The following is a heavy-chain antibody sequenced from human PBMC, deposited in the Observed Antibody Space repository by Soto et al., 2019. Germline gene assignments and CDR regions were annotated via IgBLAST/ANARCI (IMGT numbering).Heavy chain of an antibody. CDR1: GFIFSTYS. CDR2: TTFDGINK. V-gene: IGHV3-30*03. Sequence: QVQLVESGGGVVQPGRSLRLSCAASGFIFSTYSIHWVRQAPGKGLEWVAVTTFDGINKYNADSVKGRFTISRDASKKSVYLQMNSLTSEDTAVYFCARETDRMDVWGQGTTVTVSS. J-gene: IGHJ6*02. CDR3: ARETDRMDV.